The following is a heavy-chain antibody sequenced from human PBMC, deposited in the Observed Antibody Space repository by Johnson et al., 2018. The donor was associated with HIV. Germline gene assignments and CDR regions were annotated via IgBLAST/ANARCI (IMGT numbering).Heavy chain of an antibody. J-gene: IGHJ3*02. CDR2: IKQDGSEK. CDR3: ARDRWGSSMRSDAFDI. V-gene: IGHV3-7*03. Sequence: VQLVESGGGVVQPGKSLRLSCAVSGFTFSSYAMVRQAPGKGLEWVANIKQDGSEKYYGDSVKGRFTISRDNAKNSLYLQMNSLRAEDTAVYYCARDRWGSSMRSDAFDIWGQGTMVNVSS. CDR1: GFTFSSYA. D-gene: IGHD3-16*01.